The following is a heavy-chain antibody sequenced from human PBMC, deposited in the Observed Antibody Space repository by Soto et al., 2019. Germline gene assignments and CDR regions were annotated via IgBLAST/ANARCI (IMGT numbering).Heavy chain of an antibody. V-gene: IGHV3-33*01. CDR2: IWDDGSNK. Sequence: GRSPTLSCAASGFTFSSYGMHWVRQAPGKGREWVAVIWDDGSNKYYADSVKGRFTISRDNSKNTLYLQMNSLRAEDRAVYYCARDSSTRGYAAFAIRGKGTMVTVSS. D-gene: IGHD2-2*01. CDR1: GFTFSSYG. J-gene: IGHJ3*02. CDR3: ARDSSTRGYAAFAI.